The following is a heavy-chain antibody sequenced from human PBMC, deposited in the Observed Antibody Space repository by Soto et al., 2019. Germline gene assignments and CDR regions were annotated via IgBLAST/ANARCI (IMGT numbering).Heavy chain of an antibody. J-gene: IGHJ5*02. CDR2: INPSGGST. Sequence: ALVKVSCKASGYTFISYHIHWVRQAPGQGLEWMGIINPSGGSTTYAQKFQGRVTMTRDTSTSTVYMELSSLRSEDTAVYYCARDPGANWFDPWGQGTLVTVSS. V-gene: IGHV1-46*01. CDR3: ARDPGANWFDP. CDR1: GYTFISYH.